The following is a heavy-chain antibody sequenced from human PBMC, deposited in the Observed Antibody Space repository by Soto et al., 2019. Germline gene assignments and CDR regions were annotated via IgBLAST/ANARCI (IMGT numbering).Heavy chain of an antibody. J-gene: IGHJ5*02. CDR3: TKDSFGAWES. CDR2: INPESTTL. V-gene: IGHV3-74*01. D-gene: IGHD1-26*01. Sequence: EAQLVESGGGLVQPGGSLTLSCTASEITLNIYWMHWIRQAPGKGLVWVSRINPESTTLTYADSVTGRFTISRDSAKNTLYLQMNRLSAEEKAIFFCTKDSFGAWESWGQGTLVTVSS. CDR1: EITLNIYW.